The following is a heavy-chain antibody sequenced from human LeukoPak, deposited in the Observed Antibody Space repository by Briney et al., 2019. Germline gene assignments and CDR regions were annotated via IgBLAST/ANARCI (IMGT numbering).Heavy chain of an antibody. D-gene: IGHD6-19*01. CDR2: ISSSGTTI. Sequence: GGSLRLSCEVSGFSFSGYYMNWLRQAPGKGLEWISDISSSGTTIKYADSVKGRFTTSRDNAKNSLYLQMNSLRAEDSAVYYCAIGSSAWYYFDNWGQGTLVTVFS. V-gene: IGHV3-11*01. CDR1: GFSFSGYY. J-gene: IGHJ4*02. CDR3: AIGSSAWYYFDN.